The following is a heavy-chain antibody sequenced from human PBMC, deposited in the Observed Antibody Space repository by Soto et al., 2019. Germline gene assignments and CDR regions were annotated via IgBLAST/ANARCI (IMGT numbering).Heavy chain of an antibody. J-gene: IGHJ4*01. V-gene: IGHV1-2*02. CDR2: INPNSGGT. D-gene: IGHD3-3*01. Sequence: GDSVNGSCKASGYTFTGYYMHWVRQAPGQGLEWMGWINPNSGGTNYAQKFQGRVTMTRDTSISTAYMELSRLRSDDTAVYYCAREEVSLYYDFWTGRNMPDYGGHASLVTVSS. CDR3: AREEVSLYYDFWTGRNMPDY. CDR1: GYTFTGYY.